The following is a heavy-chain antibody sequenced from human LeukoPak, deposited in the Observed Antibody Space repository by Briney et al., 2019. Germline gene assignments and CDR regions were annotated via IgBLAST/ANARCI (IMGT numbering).Heavy chain of an antibody. V-gene: IGHV3-23*01. Sequence: GGSLRLSCAASGFTFSSYAMGWVRQAPGKGLEWVSTISGSTTFYEDSVKGRFTISRDNSKNTLYLQMNSLRAEDTAVYYCANAPYYDFWSGSKFGYYFDYWGQGTLVTVSS. CDR1: GFTFSSYA. CDR3: ANAPYYDFWSGSKFGYYFDY. CDR2: ISGSTT. J-gene: IGHJ4*02. D-gene: IGHD3-3*01.